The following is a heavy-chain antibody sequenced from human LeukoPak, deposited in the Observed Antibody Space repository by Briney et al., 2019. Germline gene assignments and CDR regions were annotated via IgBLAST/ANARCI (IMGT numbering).Heavy chain of an antibody. D-gene: IGHD3-10*01. J-gene: IGHJ4*02. CDR2: ISYDGSNK. CDR3: AKAGGSGSYFRV. V-gene: IGHV3-30*18. Sequence: GGSLRLSCAASGFTFSSYGMHWVRRAPGKGLEWVAVISYDGSNKYYADSVKGRFTISRDNSKNALYLQMNSLRAEDTAVYYCAKAGGSGSYFRVWGQGTLVTVSS. CDR1: GFTFSSYG.